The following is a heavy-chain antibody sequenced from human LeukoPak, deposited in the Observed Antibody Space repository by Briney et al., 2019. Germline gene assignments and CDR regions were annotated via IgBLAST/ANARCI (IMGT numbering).Heavy chain of an antibody. D-gene: IGHD3-3*01. CDR2: IYDSGST. J-gene: IGHJ5*02. V-gene: IGHV4-39*07. CDR1: GGSIRSSYYY. Sequence: SETLSLTCTVSGGSIRSSYYYWGWIRQPPGKGLEWIGSIYDSGSTNYNPSLKSRVTISVDTSKNQFSLKLSSVTAADTAVYYCARGGLWGRYDFWSGYNRPNWFDPWGQGTLVTVSS. CDR3: ARGGLWGRYDFWSGYNRPNWFDP.